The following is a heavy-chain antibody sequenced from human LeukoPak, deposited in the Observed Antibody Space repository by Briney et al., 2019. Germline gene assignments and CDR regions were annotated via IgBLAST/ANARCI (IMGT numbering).Heavy chain of an antibody. V-gene: IGHV3-53*01. CDR3: AKENYYYYYMDV. CDR1: GFTVSSNY. CDR2: MYNGGTT. J-gene: IGHJ6*03. Sequence: PGGSLRLSCAVSGFTVSSNYMNWLRQAPGKGLEWVSVMYNGGTTYYADSVKGRFTISRDNSKNTLDLQMNSLRAEDTAVYYCAKENYYYYYMDVWGKGTTVTVSS.